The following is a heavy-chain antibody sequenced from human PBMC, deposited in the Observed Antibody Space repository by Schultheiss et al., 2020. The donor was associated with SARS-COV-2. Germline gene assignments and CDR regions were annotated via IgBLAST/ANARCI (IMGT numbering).Heavy chain of an antibody. CDR2: ISRDGSST. CDR3: AVIGNDY. CDR1: GFTFSTYW. Sequence: GESLKISCAASGFTFSTYWMHWVRQAPGKGLVWVSRISRDGSSTSYADSVKGRFTISRDNAKNTLYLQMNSLRAEDTAVYYCAVIGNDYWGQGTLVTVSS. J-gene: IGHJ4*02. V-gene: IGHV3-74*01. D-gene: IGHD3-10*01.